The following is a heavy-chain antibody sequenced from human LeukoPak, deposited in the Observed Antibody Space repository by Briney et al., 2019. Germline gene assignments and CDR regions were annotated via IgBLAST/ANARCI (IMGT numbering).Heavy chain of an antibody. D-gene: IGHD1-1*01. J-gene: IGHJ5*02. CDR1: GGSISNSNYF. Sequence: SETLSLTCAVSGGSISNSNYFWGWIRQSPGKGLEWIGSINYSGSTNYNPSLKSRVTISVDTSKNQFSLNLTSVTAADTAVYYCATLKRSIPNWFDPWGQGTLVTVSS. CDR2: INYSGST. V-gene: IGHV4-39*01. CDR3: ATLKRSIPNWFDP.